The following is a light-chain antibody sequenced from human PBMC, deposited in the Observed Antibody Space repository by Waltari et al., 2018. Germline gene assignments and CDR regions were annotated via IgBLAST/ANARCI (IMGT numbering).Light chain of an antibody. V-gene: IGLV3-1*01. CDR3: QAWDTRIVV. CDR2: QDS. CDR1: KLGAKY. Sequence: SYELTQPPSVSVSPGQTASITCSGDKLGAKYACWYQQKPGQSPVLVIYQDSKRPSGIPERFSGSNSGNTATLTISGTQAMDEADYYCQAWDTRIVVFGGGTKLTVL. J-gene: IGLJ2*01.